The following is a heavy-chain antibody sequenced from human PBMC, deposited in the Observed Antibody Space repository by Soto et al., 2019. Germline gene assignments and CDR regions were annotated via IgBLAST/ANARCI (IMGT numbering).Heavy chain of an antibody. V-gene: IGHV4-34*01. CDR1: GGSFSGYY. Sequence: PSETLSLTCAVYGGSFSGYYWSWIRQPPGKGLEWIGEINHSGSTNYNPSLKSRVTISVDTSKNQFSLKLSSVTAADTAVYYCAGGDGSGWYLFDYWGQGTLVTVSS. D-gene: IGHD6-19*01. CDR2: INHSGST. J-gene: IGHJ4*02. CDR3: AGGDGSGWYLFDY.